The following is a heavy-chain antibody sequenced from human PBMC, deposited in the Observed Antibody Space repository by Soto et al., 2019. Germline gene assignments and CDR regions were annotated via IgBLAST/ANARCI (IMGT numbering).Heavy chain of an antibody. V-gene: IGHV2-5*02. Sequence: QITLKESGPTLVKPTQTLTLTCTFSGFSLSSSGVGVGWIRQPPGKALEWLALIYWDDDKRYSPSLKSRLTIAKDTSTNQVVLTMTNLDPVDTATYYCAHDSSGLYGFDYWGQGTLVTVSS. CDR2: IYWDDDK. J-gene: IGHJ4*02. CDR3: AHDSSGLYGFDY. D-gene: IGHD6-19*01. CDR1: GFSLSSSGVG.